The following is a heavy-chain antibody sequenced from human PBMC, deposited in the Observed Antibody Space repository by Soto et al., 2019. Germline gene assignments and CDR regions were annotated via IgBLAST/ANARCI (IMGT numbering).Heavy chain of an antibody. CDR3: AREGNMGRGVIGGDWFDP. V-gene: IGHV3-30*04. Sequence: GGSLRLSCAASGFTFSSYAMHWVRQAPGKGLEWVAGISYDGSNKYYADSVKGRFTISRDNSKNTLYLQMNSLRAEDAAVYYCAREGNMGRGVIGGDWFDPWGQGTLVTVSS. CDR1: GFTFSSYA. CDR2: ISYDGSNK. D-gene: IGHD3-10*01. J-gene: IGHJ5*02.